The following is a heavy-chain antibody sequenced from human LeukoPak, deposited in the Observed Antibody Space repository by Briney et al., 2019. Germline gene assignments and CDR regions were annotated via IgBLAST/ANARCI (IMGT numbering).Heavy chain of an antibody. CDR1: GYTFTSHC. CDR3: ARDNIGSSGWTGLGY. J-gene: IGHJ4*02. CDR2: IHPSDGVT. V-gene: IGHV1-46*01. Sequence: GASVKVSCKASGYTFTSHCIHWVRQAPGQGLEWMGLIHPSDGVTTYAQNFRGRVTVTRDTSTSTVYMELSSLRSEDTAVYYCARDNIGSSGWTGLGYWGQGTLVTVSS. D-gene: IGHD6-19*01.